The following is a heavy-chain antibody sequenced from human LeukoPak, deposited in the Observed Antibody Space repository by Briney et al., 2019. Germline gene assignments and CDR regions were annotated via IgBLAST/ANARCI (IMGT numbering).Heavy chain of an antibody. Sequence: GGSLRLSCAASGFTFDDYAMHWVRQAPGKGLEWVSGISWNSGSIGYADSVQGRFTISRDNAKNSLYLQMNSLRAEDTALYYCAKFARGALLYWGQGTLVTVSS. J-gene: IGHJ4*02. V-gene: IGHV3-9*01. CDR1: GFTFDDYA. CDR3: AKFARGALLY. CDR2: ISWNSGSI. D-gene: IGHD3-10*01.